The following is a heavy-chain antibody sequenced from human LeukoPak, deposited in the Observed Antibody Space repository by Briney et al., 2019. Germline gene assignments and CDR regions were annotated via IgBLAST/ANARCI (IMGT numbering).Heavy chain of an antibody. CDR2: IHSSGTT. D-gene: IGHD5-12*01. J-gene: IGHJ4*02. Sequence: SEILSLTCTVSGGSISSHYHNWIRQPPGKGLEWVGYIHSSGTTIYNPSLMSRVTMSLDTSKNQFSLKLSSVTTADTAVYYCVRGQGWLPDYWGQGTLVTVSS. CDR1: GGSISSHY. CDR3: VRGQGWLPDY. V-gene: IGHV4-59*11.